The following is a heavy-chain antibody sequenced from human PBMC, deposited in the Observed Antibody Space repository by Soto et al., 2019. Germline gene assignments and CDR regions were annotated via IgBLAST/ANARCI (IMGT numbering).Heavy chain of an antibody. Sequence: ASVKVSCKASGYIFTGYYIHWVRQAPGQGLEWMGWINPNSGGTNYAQKFQGWVTMTRDTSISTAYMELSRLRSDDTAVYYCARDGDYYDSSGYINFQHGGQGTLVTVSS. V-gene: IGHV1-2*04. CDR2: INPNSGGT. J-gene: IGHJ1*01. CDR1: GYIFTGYY. D-gene: IGHD3-22*01. CDR3: ARDGDYYDSSGYINFQH.